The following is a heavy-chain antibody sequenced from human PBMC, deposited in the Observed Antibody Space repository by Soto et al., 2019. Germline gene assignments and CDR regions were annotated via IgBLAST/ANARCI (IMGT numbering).Heavy chain of an antibody. Sequence: QITLKASGPTLVKPTQTLTLTCTSSGFSLNTAGSGVGWIRQPPGKALHWLALIYWNDDTRYSPCLQSRLTINMDISKRQAGVRISNMDPVDTATFYGAHRGHGNYQRENGFDPWVQGILLIVCS. CDR3: AHRGHGNYQRENGFDP. CDR1: GFSLNTAGSG. D-gene: IGHD1-7*01. CDR2: IYWNDDT. J-gene: IGHJ5*02. V-gene: IGHV2-5*01.